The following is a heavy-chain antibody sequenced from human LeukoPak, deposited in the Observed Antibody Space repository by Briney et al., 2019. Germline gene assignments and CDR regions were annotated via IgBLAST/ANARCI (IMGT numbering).Heavy chain of an antibody. Sequence: ASVKVSCKASGGTFSSYTISWVRQAPGQGLEWMGRIIPTLGIANYAQKFQGRVTITADKSTSTAYMELSSLRSEDTAVYYCAVGAYYHPDYWGQGTLVTVSS. V-gene: IGHV1-69*02. D-gene: IGHD1-26*01. CDR1: GGTFSSYT. J-gene: IGHJ4*02. CDR2: IIPTLGIA. CDR3: AVGAYYHPDY.